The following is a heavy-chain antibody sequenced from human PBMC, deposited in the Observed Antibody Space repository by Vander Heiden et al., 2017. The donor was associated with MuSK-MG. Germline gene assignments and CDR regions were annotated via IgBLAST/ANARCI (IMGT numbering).Heavy chain of an antibody. CDR1: GFTFDDDT. J-gene: IGHJ4*02. D-gene: IGHD4-17*01. V-gene: IGHV3-43*01. CDR3: AKDQSYGDFLFDY. CDR2: ISWDGGST. Sequence: EVQLVESGGVVVQPGGSLRLSCAASGFTFDDDTMHWVRQPPGKGLEWVYLISWDGGSTYYAYSVKGRFTISRDNSKNSLYLQMNSLRTEDTALYYCAKDQSYGDFLFDYWGQGTLVTVSS.